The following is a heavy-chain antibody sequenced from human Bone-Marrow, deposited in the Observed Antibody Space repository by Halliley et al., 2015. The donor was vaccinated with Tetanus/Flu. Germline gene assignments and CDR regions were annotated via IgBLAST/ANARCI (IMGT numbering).Heavy chain of an antibody. CDR3: AYNTDRTRNYYVMDV. V-gene: IGHV3-30*03. Sequence: SLRLSCAASGFTSTVFGMHWVRQAPGKGLEWVAVISYDGSDIYYGDSVKGRFTISRDISNNTLFLQMNSLRAEDTAVYYCAYNTDRTRNYYVMDVWGRGTTVTVSS. D-gene: IGHD5-18*01. CDR1: GFTSTVFG. J-gene: IGHJ6*02. CDR2: ISYDGSDI.